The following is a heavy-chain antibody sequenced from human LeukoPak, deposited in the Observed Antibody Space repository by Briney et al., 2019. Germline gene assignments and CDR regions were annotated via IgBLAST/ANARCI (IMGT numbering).Heavy chain of an antibody. CDR3: ATRNY. CDR1: GFTVSNNY. J-gene: IGHJ4*02. CDR2: IYSAGST. Sequence: GGSLRLSCAASGFTVSNNYMSWVRQAPGKGLESVSLIYSAGSTYHADSVKGRFTISRDNSKNTLYLQMNSLRVEDTAMYYCATRNYWGQGTLVTVSS. V-gene: IGHV3-53*01.